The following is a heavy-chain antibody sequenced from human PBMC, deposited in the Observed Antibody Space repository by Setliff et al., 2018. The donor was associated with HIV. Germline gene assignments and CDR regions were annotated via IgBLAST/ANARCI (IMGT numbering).Heavy chain of an antibody. CDR3: ARVSYYGSFSYSYYKDV. Sequence: SETLSLTCTVSGGSISSQYWSWIRQPPGKGLEWIGHISYSGIPNYNPPLRGRVTISVDTSNNQFSLKLSPVTAADTAVYYCARVSYYGSFSYSYYKDVWGKGTTVTVSS. V-gene: IGHV4-59*11. CDR2: ISYSGIP. CDR1: GGSISSQY. D-gene: IGHD3-10*01. J-gene: IGHJ6*03.